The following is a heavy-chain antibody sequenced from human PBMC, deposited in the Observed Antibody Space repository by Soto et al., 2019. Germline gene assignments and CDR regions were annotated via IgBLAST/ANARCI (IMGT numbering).Heavy chain of an antibody. CDR2: INHSGST. Sequence: QVQLQQWGAGLLKPSETLSLTCAVYGGSFSGYHWSWIRQPPGKGLEWIGEINHSGSTNYNPSLKSRVTISVDTSKNQFSLKLSSVTAADTAVYYCARRKDSSMDVWSKGTTVTVSS. CDR3: ARRKDSSMDV. J-gene: IGHJ6*03. CDR1: GGSFSGYH. D-gene: IGHD6-13*01. V-gene: IGHV4-34*01.